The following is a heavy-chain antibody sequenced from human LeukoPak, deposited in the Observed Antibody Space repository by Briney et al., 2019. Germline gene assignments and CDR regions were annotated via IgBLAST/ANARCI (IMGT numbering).Heavy chain of an antibody. J-gene: IGHJ6*03. CDR1: GFTFSSYG. D-gene: IGHD2-2*01. CDR2: IRYDGSNK. V-gene: IGHV3-30*02. Sequence: PGGSLRLSXAASGFTFSSYGMHWVRQAPGKGLEWVAFIRYDGSNKYYADSVRGRFTISRDNSKNTLYLQMNSLRAEDTAVYYCAKGPRGSSTRDYYYYYMDVWGKGTTVTVSS. CDR3: AKGPRGSSTRDYYYYYMDV.